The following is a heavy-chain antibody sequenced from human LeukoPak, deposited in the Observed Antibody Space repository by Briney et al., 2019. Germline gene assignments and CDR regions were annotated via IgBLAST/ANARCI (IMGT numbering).Heavy chain of an antibody. V-gene: IGHV3-53*01. CDR1: GFTLSSNY. CDR3: ARDDTSGGYYEFGY. J-gene: IGHJ4*02. CDR2: IANDGRT. Sequence: GGSLRLSCAASGFTLSSNYMSWVRQAPGKGLECVSVIANDGRTYYANSVKGRFTISRDISKNMVYLQMNSLRADDTAVYYCARDDTSGGYYEFGYWGQGTLVTVSS. D-gene: IGHD6-19*01.